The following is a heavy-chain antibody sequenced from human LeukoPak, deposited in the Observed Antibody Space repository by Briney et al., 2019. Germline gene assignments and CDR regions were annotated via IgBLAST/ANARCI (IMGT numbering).Heavy chain of an antibody. D-gene: IGHD3-10*01. CDR1: GFTVSSNY. CDR3: ASVRSYYHFDY. CDR2: IYSGGST. V-gene: IGHV3-53*01. J-gene: IGHJ4*02. Sequence: GGSLRLSCAASGFTVSSNYMSWVRQAPGKGLEWVSVIYSGGSTYYADSVKGRFTISRDNSKNTLYLQMNSLRAEDTAVYYCASVRSYYHFDYWGQGTLVTVSS.